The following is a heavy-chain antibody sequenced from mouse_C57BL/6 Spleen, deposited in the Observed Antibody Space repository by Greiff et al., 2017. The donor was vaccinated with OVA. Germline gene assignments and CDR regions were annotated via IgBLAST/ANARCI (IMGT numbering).Heavy chain of an antibody. J-gene: IGHJ2*01. Sequence: EVHLVESGPGLVKPSQSLSLTCSVTGYSITSGYYWNWIRQFPGNKLEWMGYISYDGSNNYNPSLKNRISITRDTSKNQFFLKLNSVTTEDTATYYCARGYGYDGGNFDYWGQGTTLTVSS. CDR3: ARGYGYDGGNFDY. D-gene: IGHD2-2*01. CDR2: ISYDGSN. V-gene: IGHV3-6*01. CDR1: GYSITSGYY.